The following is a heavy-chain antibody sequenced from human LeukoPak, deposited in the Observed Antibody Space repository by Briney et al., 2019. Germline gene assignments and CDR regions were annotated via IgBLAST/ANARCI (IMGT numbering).Heavy chain of an antibody. D-gene: IGHD4-17*01. CDR3: ARDPAVDYGDFPIRDAFDI. V-gene: IGHV3-43*02. CDR1: GFTFDDYA. Sequence: GGSLRLSCAASGFTFDDYAMHWVRQAPGKGLEWVSLIRGDGDSTYYADSVKGRFTISRDNSKNSLYLQMNSLRAEDTAVYYCARDPAVDYGDFPIRDAFDIWGQGTMVTVSS. CDR2: IRGDGDST. J-gene: IGHJ3*02.